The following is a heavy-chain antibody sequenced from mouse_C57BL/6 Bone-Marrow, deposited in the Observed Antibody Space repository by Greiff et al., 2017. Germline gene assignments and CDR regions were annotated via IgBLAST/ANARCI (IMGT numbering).Heavy chain of an antibody. CDR2: IWGGGST. J-gene: IGHJ4*01. V-gene: IGHV2-9*01. CDR1: GFSLTSYG. Sequence: VQLLESGPGLVAPSQCLSISCTVSGFSLTSYGVDWVRQPPGKGLEWMGVIWGGGSTNNNSALMSRLSICKDNSRSKVFLTMNSLHTDDTAVYYCAKHCPTGYYAMDYWGQGTSVTVSS. CDR3: AKHCPTGYYAMDY. D-gene: IGHD4-1*02.